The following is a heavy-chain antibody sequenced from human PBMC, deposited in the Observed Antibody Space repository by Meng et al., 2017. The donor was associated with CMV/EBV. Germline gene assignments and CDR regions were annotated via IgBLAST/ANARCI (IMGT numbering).Heavy chain of an antibody. Sequence: SETLSLTCAVYGGSFSGYYWSWIRQPPGKGLEWIGEINHSGSTNYSPSLKSRVTISVDTSKNQFSLKLSSVTAADTAVYYCARGDPVLRFLEWLPRYYGMDVWGQGTTVTVSS. J-gene: IGHJ6*02. D-gene: IGHD3-3*01. V-gene: IGHV4-34*01. CDR3: ARGDPVLRFLEWLPRYYGMDV. CDR1: GGSFSGYY. CDR2: INHSGST.